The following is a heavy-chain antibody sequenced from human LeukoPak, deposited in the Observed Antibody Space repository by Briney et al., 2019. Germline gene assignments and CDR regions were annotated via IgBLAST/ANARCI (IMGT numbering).Heavy chain of an antibody. CDR2: ISSSGSTI. V-gene: IGHV3-11*01. Sequence: KSGGSLRLSCAASGFTFSDYYMSWIRQAPGKGLEWVSYISSSGSTIYYADSVKGRFTISRDNAKNSLHLQMNSLRAEDTAVYYCARGGSSGYSSSSYSTPRFDYWGQGTLVTVSS. D-gene: IGHD6-13*01. CDR1: GFTFSDYY. J-gene: IGHJ4*02. CDR3: ARGGSSGYSSSSYSTPRFDY.